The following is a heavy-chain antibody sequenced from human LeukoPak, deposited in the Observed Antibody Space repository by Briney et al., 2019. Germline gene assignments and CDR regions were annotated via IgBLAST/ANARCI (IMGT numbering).Heavy chain of an antibody. CDR2: ISNDGSNK. J-gene: IGHJ4*02. CDR3: AKESVAGSADY. CDR1: GFTFSSYG. V-gene: IGHV3-30*18. D-gene: IGHD6-19*01. Sequence: GGSLRLSCVASGFTFSSYGMHWVRQAPGKGLEWVAVISNDGSNKYYADSVKGRCTISRDNSRNTLYLQMNSLRPEDTAVYYCAKESVAGSADYWGQGTLVTVSS.